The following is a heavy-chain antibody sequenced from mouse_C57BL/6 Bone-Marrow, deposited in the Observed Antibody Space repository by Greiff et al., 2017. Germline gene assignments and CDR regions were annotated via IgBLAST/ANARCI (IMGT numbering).Heavy chain of an antibody. CDR3: VSITRLFAY. V-gene: IGHV1-69*01. J-gene: IGHJ3*01. CDR2: IDPSDSYT. D-gene: IGHD2-4*01. CDR1: GYTFTSYW. Sequence: QVQLKQPGAELVMPGASVKLSCKASGYTFTSYWMHWVKQRPGQGLEWIGEIDPSDSYTNYNQKFKGKSTLTVDKSSSTAYMQLSSLTSEDSAVYYCVSITRLFAYWGQGTLVTVSA.